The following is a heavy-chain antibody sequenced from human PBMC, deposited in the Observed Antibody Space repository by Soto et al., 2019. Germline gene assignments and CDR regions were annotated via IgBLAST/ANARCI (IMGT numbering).Heavy chain of an antibody. Sequence: GGSLRLSCAASGFTFSSYAMSWVRQAPGKGLEWVSVISGSAGSTYYADSVKGRFTISRDNSKNTLYLQMNSLRAEDTAVYYCAKSLYYYDSSGPGKSNWFDPWGQGTLVTVSS. CDR3: AKSLYYYDSSGPGKSNWFDP. CDR1: GFTFSSYA. D-gene: IGHD3-22*01. CDR2: ISGSAGST. J-gene: IGHJ5*02. V-gene: IGHV3-23*01.